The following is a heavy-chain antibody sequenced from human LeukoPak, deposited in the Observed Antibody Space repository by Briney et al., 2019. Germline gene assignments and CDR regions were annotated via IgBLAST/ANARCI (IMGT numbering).Heavy chain of an antibody. V-gene: IGHV4-34*01. Sequence: SETLSLTCAVSGGSISSYYWSWIRQPPGKGLEWIGEINHSGSTNYNPSLKSRATISVDTSKNQFSLKLNSVAAADTAVYYCANRGSVVTAMSGHWFDPWGQGTLVTVSS. CDR2: INHSGST. D-gene: IGHD2-21*02. J-gene: IGHJ5*02. CDR3: ANRGSVVTAMSGHWFDP. CDR1: GGSISSYY.